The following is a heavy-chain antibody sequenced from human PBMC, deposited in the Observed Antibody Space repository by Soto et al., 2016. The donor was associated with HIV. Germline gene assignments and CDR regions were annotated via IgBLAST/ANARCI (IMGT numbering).Heavy chain of an antibody. CDR1: GGSISNVGYY. J-gene: IGHJ3*01. CDR2: IFYSGSP. D-gene: IGHD3-22*01. V-gene: IGHV4-31*03. CDR3: AKDATDHSDSDGYPDAFDL. Sequence: QVQLQESGPGLVRPSQTLSLTCTVSGGSISNVGYYWTWIRQHPGKGLEWIGHIFYSGSPYYNPSLKSRVSISVDTSKNQISLKLRSVSAADTAIYYCAKDATDHSDSDGYPDAFDLWARGQRSPSLQ.